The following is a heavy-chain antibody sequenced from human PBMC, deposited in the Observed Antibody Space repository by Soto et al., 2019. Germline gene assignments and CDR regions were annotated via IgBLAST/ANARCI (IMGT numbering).Heavy chain of an antibody. CDR1: GGTFSSYA. D-gene: IGHD3-22*01. Sequence: QVQLVQSGAEVKKPGYSVKVSCKASGGTFSSYAISWVRQAPGQGLEWMGGIIPIFGTANYTQKFQGRVTITADKTTSTAYMELSSLRSEAKAVYYCARENDSSGYYYGSFDYLGQGTLVTVSS. J-gene: IGHJ4*02. CDR2: IIPIFGTA. V-gene: IGHV1-69*06. CDR3: ARENDSSGYYYGSFDY.